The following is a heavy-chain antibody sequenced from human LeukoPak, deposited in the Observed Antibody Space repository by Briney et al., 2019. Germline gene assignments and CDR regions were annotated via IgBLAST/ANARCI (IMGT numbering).Heavy chain of an antibody. CDR2: LYNSGTT. J-gene: IGHJ4*02. D-gene: IGHD1-1*01. V-gene: IGHV3-53*01. Sequence: GGSLRLSCAASGFIVSSHYMSWVRQAPGKGLEWVSVLYNSGTTYYADSVRGRFTISRDDSKNTVYLQMNSLRAEDTVVYYCARGRTTYLYFDDWGQGTLVTVSS. CDR3: ARGRTTYLYFDD. CDR1: GFIVSSHY.